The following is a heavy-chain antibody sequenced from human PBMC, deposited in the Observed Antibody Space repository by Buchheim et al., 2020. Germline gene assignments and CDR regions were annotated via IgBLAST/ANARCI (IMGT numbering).Heavy chain of an antibody. V-gene: IGHV3-30*03. J-gene: IGHJ3*02. CDR1: GFTFSSYD. CDR2: ISFDGSNK. CDR3: ATKGGYSYGDDAFDM. Sequence: QVQLVESGGGVVQPGRSLRLSCAASGFTFSSYDMHWVRQAPGKGLEWVAVISFDGSNKYYADSVKGRFTISRDNSKSKLYLQMNSLRAEDTAVYYCATKGGYSYGDDAFDMWGQGT. D-gene: IGHD5-18*01.